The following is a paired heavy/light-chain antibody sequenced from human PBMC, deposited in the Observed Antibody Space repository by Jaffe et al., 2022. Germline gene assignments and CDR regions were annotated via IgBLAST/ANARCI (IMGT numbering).Heavy chain of an antibody. V-gene: IGHV1-2*06. Sequence: QVQLVQSGAEVKKPGASVKVSCKTSGYIFPNYYIHWVRQAPGQGLEWMGRIDPKSGVAHHAQRFQDRVNMTRDTSITTAYMELNSLIPDDTAVYFCARGPPRKTTVTPEKRFFWGQGTLVTVSS. CDR1: GYIFPNYY. CDR2: IDPKSGVA. J-gene: IGHJ4*02. D-gene: IGHD4-17*01. CDR3: ARGPPRKTTVTPEKRFF.
Light chain of an antibody. CDR1: QDIRKF. CDR3: QQYDNLPLT. J-gene: IGKJ4*01. V-gene: IGKV1-33*01. Sequence: DIQMTQSPSSLSASFGDRVTITCQASQDIRKFLNWYQQKPGKAPNLLIFDASNLEIGVPSRFSGSGSGTDFTLTISSLQPEDIGTYYCQQYDNLPLTFGGGTKVEIK. CDR2: DAS.